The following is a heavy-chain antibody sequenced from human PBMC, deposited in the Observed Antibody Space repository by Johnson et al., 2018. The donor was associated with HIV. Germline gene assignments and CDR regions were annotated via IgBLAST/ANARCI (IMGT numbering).Heavy chain of an antibody. CDR2: IWYDGTNK. J-gene: IGHJ3*02. D-gene: IGHD6-13*01. Sequence: QVQLVESGGGVVQPGGSLRLSCAASGFTFSSYDMHWVRQPPGKGLEWVAVIWYDGTNKYYAESVKGRFTISRDNSKNTLYLQLNGLRAEDTALYYCAKAVAGGCDAFDIWGQGTMVTVSS. V-gene: IGHV3-33*06. CDR1: GFTFSSYD. CDR3: AKAVAGGCDAFDI.